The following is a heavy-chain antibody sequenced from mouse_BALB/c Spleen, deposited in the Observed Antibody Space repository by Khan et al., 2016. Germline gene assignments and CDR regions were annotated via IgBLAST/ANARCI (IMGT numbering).Heavy chain of an antibody. D-gene: IGHD4-1*01. Sequence: EVQLQESGPGLVKPSQSLSLTCTVTDYSITSDYAWNWIRQFPGNKLEWMGYISYSGSTSHNPSLKSRISITRDKSKNQFFLLLHSVTPQDTSTYYFARGGIWGVWYFDVWGAGTTVTVSS. V-gene: IGHV3-2*02. CDR1: DYSITSDYA. CDR2: ISYSGST. J-gene: IGHJ1*01. CDR3: ARGGIWGVWYFDV.